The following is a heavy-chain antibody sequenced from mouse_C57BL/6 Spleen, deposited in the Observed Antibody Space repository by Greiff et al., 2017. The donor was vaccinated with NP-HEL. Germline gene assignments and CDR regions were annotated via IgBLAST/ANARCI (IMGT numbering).Heavy chain of an antibody. D-gene: IGHD1-1*02. Sequence: VQLKESGPELVKPGASVKMSCKASGYTFTDYNMHWVKQSHGKSLEWIGYINPNNGGTSYNQKFKGKATLTVNKSSSTAYMELRSLTSEDSAVYYCARRAGGPWFAYWGQGTLVTVSA. V-gene: IGHV1-22*01. CDR3: ARRAGGPWFAY. CDR2: INPNNGGT. J-gene: IGHJ3*01. CDR1: GYTFTDYN.